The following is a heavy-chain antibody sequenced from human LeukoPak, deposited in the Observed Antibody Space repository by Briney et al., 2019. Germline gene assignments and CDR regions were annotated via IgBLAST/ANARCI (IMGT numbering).Heavy chain of an antibody. CDR3: ASLQTDPTIVNGF. V-gene: IGHV1-8*01. CDR1: RYTFTSYD. J-gene: IGHJ4*02. D-gene: IGHD5-24*01. Sequence: ASVKVSCKASRYTFTSYDINWVRQATGQGLEWMGWMNPNSGNTGYAQKFQGRVTMTRNTSISTAYMELSSLRSEDTAVYYCASLQTDPTIVNGFWGQGTLVTVSS. CDR2: MNPNSGNT.